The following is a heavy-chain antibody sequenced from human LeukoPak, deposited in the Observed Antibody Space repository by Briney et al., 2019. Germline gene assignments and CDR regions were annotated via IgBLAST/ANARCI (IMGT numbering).Heavy chain of an antibody. V-gene: IGHV4-4*07. CDR1: GGSISSYY. J-gene: IGHJ4*02. CDR3: ARDRWDILTGYYKGGGYFDY. Sequence: PSETLCLTCTVSGGSISSYYWSWIRQPAGKGLEWIGRIYTSGSTNYNPSLKSRVTMSVDTSKNQFSLKLSSVTAADTAVYYCARDRWDILTGYYKGGGYFDYWGQGTLVTVSS. D-gene: IGHD3-9*01. CDR2: IYTSGST.